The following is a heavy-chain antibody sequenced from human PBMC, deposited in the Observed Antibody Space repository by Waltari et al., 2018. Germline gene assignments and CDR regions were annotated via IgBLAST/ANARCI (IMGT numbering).Heavy chain of an antibody. CDR1: GFSLSTSGVG. Sequence: KESGPTLVKPTQTLTLTCTFSGFSLSTSGVGVGWIRQPPGKALEWLGEINHSGSTNYNPSLKSRVTISVDTSKNQFSLKLSSVTAADTAVYYCARGRAYDYIWGSYRKGYYFDYWGQGTLVTVSS. D-gene: IGHD3-16*02. J-gene: IGHJ4*02. V-gene: IGHV4-39*07. CDR3: ARGRAYDYIWGSYRKGYYFDY. CDR2: INHSGST.